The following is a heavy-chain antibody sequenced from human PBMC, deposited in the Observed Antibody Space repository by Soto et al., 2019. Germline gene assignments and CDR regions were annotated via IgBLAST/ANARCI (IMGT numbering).Heavy chain of an antibody. Sequence: GGSLRLSCAASGFTFSDYGMHRVRQTPGKGLEWVAVISYDGNNEYYTDSVKDRFTISRDNSKNTLYLQMNSLRGDDTAVYYCAKDSHRMAVAGNMGYWGQGTLVTVSS. J-gene: IGHJ4*02. CDR3: AKDSHRMAVAGNMGY. D-gene: IGHD6-19*01. V-gene: IGHV3-30*18. CDR2: ISYDGNNE. CDR1: GFTFSDYG.